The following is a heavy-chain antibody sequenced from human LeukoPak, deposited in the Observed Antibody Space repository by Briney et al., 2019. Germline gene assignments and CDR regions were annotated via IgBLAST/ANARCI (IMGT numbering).Heavy chain of an antibody. D-gene: IGHD6-13*01. CDR1: EFTFSNYD. J-gene: IGHJ4*02. V-gene: IGHV3-13*01. Sequence: GGSLRLSCAASEFTFSNYDMHWVRHATGRGLEWVSTIDTAGNTWYPDSVKGRFTISRENAKNSLNLQMNSLRVGDTAVYYCARAKMPGIQTAGRVNYFDSWGQGTLVTVSA. CDR2: IDTAGNT. CDR3: ARAKMPGIQTAGRVNYFDS.